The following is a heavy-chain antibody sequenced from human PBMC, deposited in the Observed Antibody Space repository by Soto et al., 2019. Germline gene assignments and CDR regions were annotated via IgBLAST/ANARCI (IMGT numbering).Heavy chain of an antibody. CDR1: GGSISSYY. J-gene: IGHJ5*02. Sequence: SKTLSLTCTVSGGSISSYYWSWIRQPAGKGLEWIGRIYTSGSTNYNPSLKSRVTMSVDTSKNQFSLKLSSVTAADTAVYYCARGSRGLGELSLSGYNWFDPWGQGTLVTVSS. CDR2: IYTSGST. D-gene: IGHD3-16*02. CDR3: ARGSRGLGELSLSGYNWFDP. V-gene: IGHV4-4*07.